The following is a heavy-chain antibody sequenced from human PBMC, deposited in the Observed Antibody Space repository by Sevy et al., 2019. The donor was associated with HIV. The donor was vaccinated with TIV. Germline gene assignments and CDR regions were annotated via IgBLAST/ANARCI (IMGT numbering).Heavy chain of an antibody. D-gene: IGHD6-13*01. J-gene: IGHJ4*02. CDR2: IKQDGSMK. CDR1: GFSLNSYW. CDR3: VRAIAADGSF. V-gene: IGHV3-7*01. Sequence: GGSLRLSCAASGFSLNSYWMSWVRQAPGKGLEWVANIKQDGSMKYYVHSVKGRFTISGDNARNLLYLQMNSLRAEDTALYYCVRAIAADGSFWGQGTLVTVSS.